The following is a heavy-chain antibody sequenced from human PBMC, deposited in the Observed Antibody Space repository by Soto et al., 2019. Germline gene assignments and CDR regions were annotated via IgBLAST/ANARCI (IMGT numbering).Heavy chain of an antibody. Sequence: SVKVSCKASGYTFSSYAISWVRQAPGQGLEWMGGIIPIFGTANYAQKFQGRVTITADKSTSTAYMELSSLRSEDTAVYYCARGRTYYDYVWGSYRLDYFDYWGQGTLVTV. CDR2: IIPIFGTA. V-gene: IGHV1-69*06. CDR3: ARGRTYYDYVWGSYRLDYFDY. D-gene: IGHD3-16*02. CDR1: GYTFSSYA. J-gene: IGHJ4*02.